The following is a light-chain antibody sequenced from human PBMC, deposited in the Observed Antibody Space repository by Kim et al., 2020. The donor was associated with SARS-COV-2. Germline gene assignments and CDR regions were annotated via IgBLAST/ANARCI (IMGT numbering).Light chain of an antibody. V-gene: IGLV7-46*01. J-gene: IGLJ3*02. CDR1: TGGVTSDHY. CDR2: DTN. Sequence: QAVVTQEPSLTVSPGGTVTLTCGSSTGGVTSDHYPYWLQQKPGQAPRTLIYDTNNKHSWAPARFSGSLLGGKAALTLSAAQPEDEADYYCFLSYSGARVFGGGPKVTVL. CDR3: FLSYSGARV.